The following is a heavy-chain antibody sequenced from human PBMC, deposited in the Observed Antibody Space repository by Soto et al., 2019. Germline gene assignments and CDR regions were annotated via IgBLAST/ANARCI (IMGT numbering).Heavy chain of an antibody. CDR3: ASSASSSWYFYYYYGMDV. J-gene: IGHJ6*02. Sequence: SETLSLTCKVSGGSISSSSYYWGWIRQPPGKRMEWIGSIYYSGSTYYNPSLKSRVTISVDTSKNQFSLKLSSVTAADTAVYYCASSASSSWYFYYYYGMDVWGQGTTVTVSS. CDR1: GGSISSSSYY. V-gene: IGHV4-39*01. CDR2: IYYSGST. D-gene: IGHD6-13*01.